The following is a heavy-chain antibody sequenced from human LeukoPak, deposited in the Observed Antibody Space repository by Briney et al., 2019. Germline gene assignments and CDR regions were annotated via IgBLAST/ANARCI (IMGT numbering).Heavy chain of an antibody. CDR1: GFTFSSYS. CDR2: IRYDGSNK. J-gene: IGHJ4*02. D-gene: IGHD4-17*01. Sequence: GGSLRLSCAASGFTFSSYSMNWVRQAPGKGLEWVAFIRYDGSNKYYADSVKGRFTISRDNSKNTLYLQMNSLRAEDTAVYYCAKGKSVHNGDFDYWGQGTLVTVSS. V-gene: IGHV3-30*02. CDR3: AKGKSVHNGDFDY.